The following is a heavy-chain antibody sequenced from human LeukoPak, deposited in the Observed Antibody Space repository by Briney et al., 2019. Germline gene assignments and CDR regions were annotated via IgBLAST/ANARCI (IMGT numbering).Heavy chain of an antibody. CDR1: GFTFSSYA. J-gene: IGHJ4*02. CDR2: ISSNGDST. CDR3: ASSYGSNKNPFDY. Sequence: GGSPRLSCAASGFTFSSYAMHWVRQAPGKGLEYVSAISSNGDSTYYANSVRGRFTISRDNSKNTLYLQMGSLRAEDTAVYYCASSYGSNKNPFDYWGQGTLVTVSS. V-gene: IGHV3-64*01. D-gene: IGHD4-23*01.